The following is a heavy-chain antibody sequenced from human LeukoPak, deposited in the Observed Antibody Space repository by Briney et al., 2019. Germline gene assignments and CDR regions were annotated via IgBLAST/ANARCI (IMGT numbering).Heavy chain of an antibody. J-gene: IGHJ4*02. Sequence: ASVKVSCKASGYPFKAYGISWVRQAPGQGLEWMGWISAYNGNTNYAQNLQGRVTMTTDTSTSTAYMELRSLRSDDTAVYYCARPYYYDGYFDYWGQGTLVTVSS. V-gene: IGHV1-18*01. D-gene: IGHD3-22*01. CDR3: ARPYYYDGYFDY. CDR1: GYPFKAYG. CDR2: ISAYNGNT.